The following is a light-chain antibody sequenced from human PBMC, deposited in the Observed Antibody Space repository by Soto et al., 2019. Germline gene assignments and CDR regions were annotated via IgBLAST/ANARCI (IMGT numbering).Light chain of an antibody. Sequence: QSVLTQPASVSGSPGQSITISCTGTSSDVGTYNYVSWYQQYPGKAPKLIIFEVSRRPSGVSNRFSGSKSGNTASLSISGLRAEDDADYHCSSYTSSNASVLFGGGTKVTVL. CDR2: EVS. CDR3: SSYTSSNASVL. V-gene: IGLV2-14*01. CDR1: SSDVGTYNY. J-gene: IGLJ2*01.